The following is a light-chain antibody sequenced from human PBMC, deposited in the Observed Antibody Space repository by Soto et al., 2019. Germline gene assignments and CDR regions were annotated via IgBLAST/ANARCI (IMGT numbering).Light chain of an antibody. Sequence: QSALTQPRSVSGSPGQSVTISCTGTSSDVGGYNYVSWYQQNPGKAPKLLIHDVNKRPSGVPDRFSGSKSGNTASLTISGLQAEDEAGYHCCSYAGSYSYVFGTGTKVIVL. V-gene: IGLV2-11*01. CDR3: CSYAGSYSYV. J-gene: IGLJ1*01. CDR2: DVN. CDR1: SSDVGGYNY.